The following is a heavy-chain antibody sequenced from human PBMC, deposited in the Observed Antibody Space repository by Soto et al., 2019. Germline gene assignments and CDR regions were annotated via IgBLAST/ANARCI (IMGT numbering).Heavy chain of an antibody. D-gene: IGHD2-15*01. CDR1: GGSISSSSYY. CDR3: ASSYCSGGSCYSAAFDY. V-gene: IGHV4-39*01. CDR2: IYYSGST. Sequence: SETLSLTCTVSGGSISSSSYYWGWIRQPPGKGLEWIGSIYYSGSTYYNPSLKSRVTISVDTSKNQFSLKLSSVTAADTAVYYCASSYCSGGSCYSAAFDYWGQGTLVTVSS. J-gene: IGHJ4*02.